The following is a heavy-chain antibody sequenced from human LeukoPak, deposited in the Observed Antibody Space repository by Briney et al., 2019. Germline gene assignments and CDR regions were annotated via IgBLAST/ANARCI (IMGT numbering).Heavy chain of an antibody. CDR3: ARVEATTARSYYYYYMDV. Sequence: PGGSLRLSCSASGFSFTSYAMNWVRQPPGKELEWVSSITTGSSYIYYADSVRGRFSVSRDNAKNSLYLEMNSLRAEDTAVYYCARVEATTARSYYYYYMDVWGKGTTVTVSS. D-gene: IGHD1-1*01. J-gene: IGHJ6*03. CDR1: GFSFTSYA. V-gene: IGHV3-21*06. CDR2: ITTGSSYI.